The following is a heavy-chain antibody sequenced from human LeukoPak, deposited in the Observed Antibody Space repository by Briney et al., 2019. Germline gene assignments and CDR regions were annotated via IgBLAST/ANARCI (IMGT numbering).Heavy chain of an antibody. Sequence: SVKVSCKASGGTFSSYAISWVRQAPGQGLEWMGGIIPIFGTANYAQKFQGRVTITADESTSTAYMEPSSLRAEDTAVYYCARGDSCGSFDYWGQGTLVTVSS. CDR3: ARGDSCGSFDY. CDR2: IIPIFGTA. J-gene: IGHJ4*02. V-gene: IGHV1-69*13. CDR1: GGTFSSYA. D-gene: IGHD5-18*01.